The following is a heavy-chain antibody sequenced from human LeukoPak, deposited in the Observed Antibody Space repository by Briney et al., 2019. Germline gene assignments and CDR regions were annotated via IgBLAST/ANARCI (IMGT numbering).Heavy chain of an antibody. CDR2: IYHSGST. V-gene: IGHV4-38-2*02. D-gene: IGHD3-3*01. CDR3: ARGVRFLEWLLGYFDY. Sequence: SETLSLTCTVSGYSISSGYYWGWIRQPPGKGLEWIGSIYHSGSTYYNPSLKSRVTISVDTSKNQFSLKLSSVTAADTAVYYCARGVRFLEWLLGYFDYWGQGTLVTVSS. J-gene: IGHJ4*02. CDR1: GYSISSGYY.